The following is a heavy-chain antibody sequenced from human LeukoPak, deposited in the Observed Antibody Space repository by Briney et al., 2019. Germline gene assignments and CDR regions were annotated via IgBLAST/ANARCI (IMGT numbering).Heavy chain of an antibody. V-gene: IGHV4-61*02. CDR3: ARADYDFWSGDYYFDY. D-gene: IGHD3-3*01. CDR2: IYTSGST. Sequence: PSQTLSLTCTVSGGSISSGSYYWRWIRQPAGKGLEWIGRIYTSGSTNYNPSLKSRVTISVDTSKNQFSLKLSSVTAADTAVYYCARADYDFWSGDYYFDYWGQGTLVTVSS. J-gene: IGHJ4*02. CDR1: GGSISSGSYY.